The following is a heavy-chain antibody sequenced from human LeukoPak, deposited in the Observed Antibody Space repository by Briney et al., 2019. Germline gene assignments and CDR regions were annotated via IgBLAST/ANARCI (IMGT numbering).Heavy chain of an antibody. CDR1: GYTFTSYD. CDR3: ARASPHYDILTGPSMDV. D-gene: IGHD3-9*01. V-gene: IGHV1-8*03. J-gene: IGHJ6*03. CDR2: MNPNSGNT. Sequence: ASVKVSCKASGYTFTSYDINWVRQATGQGLEWMGWMNPNSGNTGYAQKFQGRVTITRNTSISTAYMELSSLRSEDTAVYYCARASPHYDILTGPSMDVWGKGTTVTVSS.